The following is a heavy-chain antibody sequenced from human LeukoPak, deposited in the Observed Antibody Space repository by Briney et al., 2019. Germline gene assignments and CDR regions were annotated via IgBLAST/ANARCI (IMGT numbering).Heavy chain of an antibody. V-gene: IGHV5-51*01. Sequence: TGESLKISCKGSGYSFTSYWIGWVRQMPGEGLEWMGIIYPGDSDTRYSPSFQGQVTISADKSISTAYLQWSSLKASDTAMYYCARRPFLPAAYWFDPWGQGTLVTVSS. J-gene: IGHJ5*02. CDR3: ARRPFLPAAYWFDP. CDR1: GYSFTSYW. D-gene: IGHD2-2*01. CDR2: IYPGDSDT.